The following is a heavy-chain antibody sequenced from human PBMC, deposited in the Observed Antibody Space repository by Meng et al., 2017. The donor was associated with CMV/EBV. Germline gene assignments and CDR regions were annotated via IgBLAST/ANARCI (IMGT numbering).Heavy chain of an antibody. D-gene: IGHD3-10*01. Sequence: FTSDDINWVRQATGQGLEWMGWMNPNSGNTGYAQKFQGRVTITRNTSISTAYMELSSLRSEDTAVYYCARDIAGGSGSYYYYYGMDVWGQGTTVTVSS. CDR1: FTSDD. J-gene: IGHJ6*02. CDR3: ARDIAGGSGSYYYYYGMDV. CDR2: MNPNSGNT. V-gene: IGHV1-8*03.